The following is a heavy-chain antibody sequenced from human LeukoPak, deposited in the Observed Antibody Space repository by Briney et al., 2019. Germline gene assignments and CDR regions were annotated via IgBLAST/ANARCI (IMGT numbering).Heavy chain of an antibody. V-gene: IGHV4-38-2*02. CDR1: GYSISSGYY. CDR2: IYHSGST. CDR3: ASTLYSGSYYLTQLDY. J-gene: IGHJ4*02. D-gene: IGHD1-26*01. Sequence: SETLSLTCTVSGYSISSGYYWGWIRQPPGKGLEWIGSIYHSGSTYYNPSLKSRVTISVDTSKNQFSLKLSSVTAADTAVYYCASTLYSGSYYLTQLDYWGQGTLVTVSS.